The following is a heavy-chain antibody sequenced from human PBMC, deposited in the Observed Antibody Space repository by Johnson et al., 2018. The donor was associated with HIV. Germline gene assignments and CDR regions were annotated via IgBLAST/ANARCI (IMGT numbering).Heavy chain of an antibody. J-gene: IGHJ3*02. CDR2: ITWNGGST. V-gene: IGHV3-20*04. Sequence: MLLVESGGGLLPPGGSLKLSCAASGFTFSDYAMAWVRQAPGKGLEWVSGITWNGGSTGYADSVKGRLPISRENVENSLYLQMNSLRPGDTSVYYCARGARRISIFGVLIPPDLAFDIWGQGTMVTVSS. CDR3: ARGARRISIFGVLIPPDLAFDI. CDR1: GFTFSDYA. D-gene: IGHD3-3*02.